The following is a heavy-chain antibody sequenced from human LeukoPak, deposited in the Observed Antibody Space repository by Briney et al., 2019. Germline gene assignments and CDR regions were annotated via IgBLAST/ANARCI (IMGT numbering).Heavy chain of an antibody. V-gene: IGHV3-23*01. CDR1: GFPFGVYA. Sequence: GGPLKLSFAAPGFPFGVYALSGFGQAPGKGLEWVSLSGTSGDTYYADSVRGRFTISRDNSKNTLYLQMNSLRTEDTAIYYCAKGRPEDVWGKGTTVTVSS. J-gene: IGHJ6*03. CDR2: SGTSGDT. CDR3: AKGRPEDV.